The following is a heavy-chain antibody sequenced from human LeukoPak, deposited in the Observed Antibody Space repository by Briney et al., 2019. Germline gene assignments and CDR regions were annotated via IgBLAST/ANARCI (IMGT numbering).Heavy chain of an antibody. CDR2: IYYTGST. D-gene: IGHD2-15*01. V-gene: IGHV4-59*01. Sequence: SETLSLTCTVSGGSISSYYWSWIRQPPGKGLEWIGYIYYTGSTNYNPSLKSRVTISLDTSKNQFSLKLSSVTAADTAVYYCARQRGYWSGDSDIWGQGTMVTVSS. CDR1: GGSISSYY. J-gene: IGHJ3*02. CDR3: ARQRGYWSGDSDI.